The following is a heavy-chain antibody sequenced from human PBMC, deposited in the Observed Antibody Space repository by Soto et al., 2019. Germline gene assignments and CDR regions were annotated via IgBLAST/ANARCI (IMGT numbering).Heavy chain of an antibody. Sequence: GASVKVSCKASGGTFSSYAISWVRQAPGQGLEWMGGIIPIFGTANYAQKFQGRVTITADESTSTAYMELSSLRSEDTAVYYCAREPEAVAGTYYYGMDVWGQGTTVTVSS. CDR2: IIPIFGTA. CDR1: GGTFSSYA. J-gene: IGHJ6*02. D-gene: IGHD6-19*01. CDR3: AREPEAVAGTYYYGMDV. V-gene: IGHV1-69*13.